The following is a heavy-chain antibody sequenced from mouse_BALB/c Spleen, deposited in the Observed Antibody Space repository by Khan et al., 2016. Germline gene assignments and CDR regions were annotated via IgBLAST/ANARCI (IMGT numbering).Heavy chain of an antibody. CDR2: ILPGSGST. Sequence: QVQLQQPGAELMKPGASVKISCKATGYTFSSYWIEWVKQRPGHGLEWIGEILPGSGSTNYNATFKGKATFTADTSSSTAYMQLSSLTSEDSSFYYCARPDYWGPGTTLTVSS. V-gene: IGHV1-9*01. CDR3: ARPDY. J-gene: IGHJ2*01. CDR1: GYTFSSYW.